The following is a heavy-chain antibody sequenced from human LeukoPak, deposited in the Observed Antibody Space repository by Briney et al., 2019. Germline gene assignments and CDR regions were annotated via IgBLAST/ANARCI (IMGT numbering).Heavy chain of an antibody. CDR3: ARQNDFRLDY. CDR2: IYPGDSDT. CDR1: GYTFSSYW. V-gene: IGHV5-51*01. J-gene: IGHJ4*02. Sequence: GESLKIYCNGSGYTFSSYWIGWVRQMPGQGLEWMGIIYPGDSDTRYSPSLQGQVTISVDTSIGTAYLQWSSLKASDTAIYYCARQNDFRLDYWGQGTLVTVSS. D-gene: IGHD3-3*01.